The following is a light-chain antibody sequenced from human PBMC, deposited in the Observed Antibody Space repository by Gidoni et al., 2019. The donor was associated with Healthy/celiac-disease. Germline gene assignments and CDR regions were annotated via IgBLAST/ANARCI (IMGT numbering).Light chain of an antibody. CDR3: QQSYSTPPT. CDR1: QSISNY. CDR2: AAS. J-gene: IGKJ1*01. Sequence: DIQMTHSPSSLSASVGDRVTITCRASQSISNYLNWYQQKPGKAPKLLIYAASSLRSGVPSRFSGSGSGTDFTLSISSLQPEDFATYYCQQSYSTPPTFGQGTKVEIK. V-gene: IGKV1-39*01.